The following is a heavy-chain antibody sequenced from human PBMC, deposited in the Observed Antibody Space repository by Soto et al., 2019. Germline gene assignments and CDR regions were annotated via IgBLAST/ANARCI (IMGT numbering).Heavy chain of an antibody. CDR1: GFTFSSYS. D-gene: IGHD3-3*01. CDR2: ISSSSSYI. V-gene: IGHV3-21*01. Sequence: GGSLRLSCAASGFTFSSYSMNWVRQAPGKGLEWVSSISSSSSYIYYADSVKGRFTISRDNAKNSLYLQMNSLRAEDTAVYYCARASEGLYYYYGMDVWGQGTTVTVSS. CDR3: ARASEGLYYYYGMDV. J-gene: IGHJ6*02.